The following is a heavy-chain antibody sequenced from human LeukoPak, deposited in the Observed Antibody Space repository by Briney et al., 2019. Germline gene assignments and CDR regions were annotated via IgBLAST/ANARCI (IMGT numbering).Heavy chain of an antibody. D-gene: IGHD3-16*02. CDR3: AKERAGYTNPYHFDY. CDR1: GFNVSNYY. V-gene: IGHV3-53*01. CDR2: IYSGGTT. Sequence: GGSLRLSCAASGFNVSNYYMSWVRQAPGKGLEWVSVIYSGGTTYYADSVRGRFTISRDNSKNTLYLHMNSLRAEDTAVYYCAKERAGYTNPYHFDYWGQGTLVTVSS. J-gene: IGHJ4*02.